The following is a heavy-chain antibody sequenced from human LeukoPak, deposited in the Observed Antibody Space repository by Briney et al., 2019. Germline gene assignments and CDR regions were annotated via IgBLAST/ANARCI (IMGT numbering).Heavy chain of an antibody. CDR3: ARDQGYSGYAYYYYGMDV. V-gene: IGHV3-21*01. Sequence: PVGSLRLSCAASGFTFSSYSMNWVRQAPGKGLEWVSSISSSSSYIYYPDSVKGRFTISRDNAKNSLYLQMNSLSAEDTAVYYCARDQGYSGYAYYYYGMDVWGQGTTVTVSS. D-gene: IGHD5-12*01. CDR2: ISSSSSYI. J-gene: IGHJ6*02. CDR1: GFTFSSYS.